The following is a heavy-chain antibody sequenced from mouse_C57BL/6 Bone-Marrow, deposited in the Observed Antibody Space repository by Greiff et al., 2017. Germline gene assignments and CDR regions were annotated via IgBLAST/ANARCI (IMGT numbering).Heavy chain of an antibody. J-gene: IGHJ3*01. D-gene: IGHD1-1*01. CDR3: ARIYYYGSSYVPFAY. CDR1: GFNIKNTY. V-gene: IGHV14-3*01. Sequence: VQLQQSVAELVRPGASVKLSCTASGFNIKNTYMHWVKQRPEQGLEWIGRIDPANGNTKYAPKFQGKATITADTSSNTAYLQLSSLTSEYTAIYYCARIYYYGSSYVPFAYWGQGTLVTVSA. CDR2: IDPANGNT.